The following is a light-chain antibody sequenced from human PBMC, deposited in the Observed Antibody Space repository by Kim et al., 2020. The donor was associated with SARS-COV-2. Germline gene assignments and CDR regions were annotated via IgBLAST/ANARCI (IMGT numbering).Light chain of an antibody. V-gene: IGKV1-13*02. CDR2: DAS. Sequence: IQLTQSPSSLSASVGARVTITCRASQGIRSALAWYQQKPGKSPNLLIYDASTLESGVSSRFSGSGSGTDFTLTISSLQAEDFATYFFQLFRSAPVFGKGTRLEIK. CDR3: QLFRSAPV. CDR1: QGIRSA. J-gene: IGKJ5*01.